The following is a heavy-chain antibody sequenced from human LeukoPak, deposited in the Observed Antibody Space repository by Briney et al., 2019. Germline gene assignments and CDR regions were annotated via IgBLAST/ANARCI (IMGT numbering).Heavy chain of an antibody. CDR1: GFICSSYS. CDR2: ITGSGGNT. V-gene: IGHV3-23*01. D-gene: IGHD6-13*01. J-gene: IGHJ6*02. CDR3: AKAASSSWPSYYYGMDV. Sequence: GGSLRLSCAASGFICSSYSMSWVRQAPGKGLEWVSVITGSGGNTYYADSVKGRITISKDNSKNTVYLQMSSLRVDDTAVYYCAKAASSSWPSYYYGMDVWGQGTTVTVSS.